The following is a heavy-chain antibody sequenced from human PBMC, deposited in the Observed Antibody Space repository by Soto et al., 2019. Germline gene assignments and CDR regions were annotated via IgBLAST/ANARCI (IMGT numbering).Heavy chain of an antibody. CDR2: ISSSSSYI. V-gene: IGHV3-21*01. CDR1: GFTFSSYS. J-gene: IGHJ5*02. Sequence: GGSLRLSCAASGFTFSSYSMNWVRQAPGKGLEWVSSISSSSSYIYYADSVKGRFTISRDNAKNSLYLQMNSLRAEDTAVYYCARSDCSGGSCYSNPWGQGTLVTVSS. D-gene: IGHD2-15*01. CDR3: ARSDCSGGSCYSNP.